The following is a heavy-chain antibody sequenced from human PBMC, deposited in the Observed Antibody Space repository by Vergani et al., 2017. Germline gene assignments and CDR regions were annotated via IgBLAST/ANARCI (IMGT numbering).Heavy chain of an antibody. D-gene: IGHD3-3*01. Sequence: VQLVESGGGLVKPGGSLRLSCAASGFTFSSYSMNWVRQAPGKGLEWVAVISYDGSNKYYADSVKGRFTISRDNSKNTLYLQMNSLRAEDTAVYCCAKEGSSGYYSYWGQGTLVTVSS. V-gene: IGHV3-30*18. J-gene: IGHJ4*02. CDR3: AKEGSSGYYSY. CDR1: GFTFSSYS. CDR2: ISYDGSNK.